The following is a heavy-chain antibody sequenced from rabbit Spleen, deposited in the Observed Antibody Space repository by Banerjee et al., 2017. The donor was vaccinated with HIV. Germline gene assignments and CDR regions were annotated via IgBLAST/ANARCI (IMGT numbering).Heavy chain of an antibody. Sequence: QSLEESGGGLVKPGGTLTLTCSVSGFSFSFSSYMCWVRQAPGKGLEWIACIEVGDSSFTYFATWAKGRFTISKTSSTTVTLQVTRLTAADTATYFCARDTSSSFSSYGMDLWGPGTLVTVS. V-gene: IGHV1S40*01. CDR1: GFSFSFSSY. CDR3: ARDTSSSFSSYGMDL. CDR2: IEVGDSSFT. D-gene: IGHD1-1*01. J-gene: IGHJ6*01.